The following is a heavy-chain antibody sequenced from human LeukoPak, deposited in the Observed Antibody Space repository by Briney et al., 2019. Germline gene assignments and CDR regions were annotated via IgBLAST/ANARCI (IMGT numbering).Heavy chain of an antibody. CDR3: ARRKGSGGYYYGLGY. Sequence: GASVKVSFKASGYTFTVYYMHWVRQAPGQGLEWMGWINPNSGGTDYAQKFQGRVTMTRDTSISTAYMELSRLRSDDTAVYYYARRKGSGGYYYGLGYWGQGALVTVSS. V-gene: IGHV1-2*02. J-gene: IGHJ4*02. CDR2: INPNSGGT. CDR1: GYTFTVYY. D-gene: IGHD3-22*01.